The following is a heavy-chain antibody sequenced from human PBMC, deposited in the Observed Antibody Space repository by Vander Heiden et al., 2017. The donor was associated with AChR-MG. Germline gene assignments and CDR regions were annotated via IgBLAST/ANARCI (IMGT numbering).Heavy chain of an antibody. D-gene: IGHD6-13*01. V-gene: IGHV4-31*03. CDR3: ARPAARPYYYGMDV. CDR2: IYYSGST. Sequence: QVQLQESGPGLVKPSQTLSLTCTVPGGSISSGGYDWSWIRQHPGKGLEWIGYIYYSGSTYYNPSLKSRVTISVDTSKNQFSLKLSSVTAADTAVYYCARPAARPYYYGMDVWGQGTTVTVSS. CDR1: GGSISSGGYD. J-gene: IGHJ6*02.